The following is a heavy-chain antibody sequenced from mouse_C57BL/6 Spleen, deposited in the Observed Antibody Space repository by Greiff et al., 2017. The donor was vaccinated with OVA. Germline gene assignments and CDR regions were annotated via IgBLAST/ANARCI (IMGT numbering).Heavy chain of an antibody. CDR3: AREGWLPYWYFDV. D-gene: IGHD2-3*01. CDR2: IDPNSGGT. CDR1: GYTFTSYW. V-gene: IGHV1-72*01. J-gene: IGHJ1*03. Sequence: QVQLQQSGAELVKPGASVKLSCKASGYTFTSYWMHWVKQRPGRGLEWIGRIDPNSGGTKYNEKFKSKATLTVDKPSSTAYMQLSSLTSKDSAVYYCAREGWLPYWYFDVWGTGTTVTVSS.